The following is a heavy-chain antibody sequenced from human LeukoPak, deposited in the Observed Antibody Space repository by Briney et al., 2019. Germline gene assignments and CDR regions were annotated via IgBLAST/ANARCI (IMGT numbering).Heavy chain of an antibody. CDR2: INHSGST. Sequence: PSETLSLTCTVSGGSINSRTYYWAWLRQPPGTGLEWIGEINHSGSTNYNPSLKSRVTISVDTSKNQFSLKLSSVTAADTAVYYCARLKLERDVLLWFGELYYYFDYWGQGTLVTVSS. CDR1: GGSINSRTYY. CDR3: ARLKLERDVLLWFGELYYYFDY. D-gene: IGHD3-10*01. J-gene: IGHJ4*02. V-gene: IGHV4-39*07.